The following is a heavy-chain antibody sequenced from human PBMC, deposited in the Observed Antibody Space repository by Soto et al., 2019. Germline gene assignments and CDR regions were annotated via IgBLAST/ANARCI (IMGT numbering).Heavy chain of an antibody. J-gene: IGHJ5*01. V-gene: IGHV4-59*01. CDR2: IFFSGAT. Sequence: PSETLSLTCTVSGGSISGYYWSWIRQPPGKELEWIGYIFFSGATNYSPSLKSRVTISVDTSKNQLSLKLSSVTTADTAVYYCARGSVAAPGDSWGQGTLVTVSS. CDR1: GGSISGYY. CDR3: ARGSVAAPGDS. D-gene: IGHD6-13*01.